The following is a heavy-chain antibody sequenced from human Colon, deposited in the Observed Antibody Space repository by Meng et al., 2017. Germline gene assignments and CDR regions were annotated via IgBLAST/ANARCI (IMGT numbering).Heavy chain of an antibody. CDR3: ATGLRHGDWFDP. V-gene: IGHV4-34*02. D-gene: IGHD4-17*01. J-gene: IGHJ5*02. CDR2: IDHFGIS. Sequence: VPRQQGGAGLLKPSETLSPACAVSGGSCSGFYWSWIRQPPGKGLEWIGEIDHFGISNYNSSLKGRLTMSVDTSKKQISLTLTSVTAADTAVYYCATGLRHGDWFDPWGPGTLVTVSS. CDR1: GGSCSGFY.